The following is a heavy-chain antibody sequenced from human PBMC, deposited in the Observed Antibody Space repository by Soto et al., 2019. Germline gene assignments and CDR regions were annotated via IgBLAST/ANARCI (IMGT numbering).Heavy chain of an antibody. D-gene: IGHD3-16*01. V-gene: IGHV4-59*01. CDR1: GGSISSYY. CDR3: ARDRGQGDLRHYYGMDV. J-gene: IGHJ6*02. CDR2: IYYSGST. Sequence: NPSETLSLTCTVSGGSISSYYWSWIRQPPGKGLEWIGYIYYSGSTNYNPSLKSRVTISVDTSKNQFSLKLSSVTAADTAVYYCARDRGQGDLRHYYGMDVWGQGTTVTVSS.